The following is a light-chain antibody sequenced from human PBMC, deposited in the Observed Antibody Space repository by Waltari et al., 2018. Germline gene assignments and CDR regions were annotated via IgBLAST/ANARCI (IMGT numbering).Light chain of an antibody. V-gene: IGLV2-23*01. CDR3: CSYAGSSTFVV. CDR1: SSDVGSYNL. CDR2: EGS. J-gene: IGLJ2*01. Sequence: QSALTQPASVSGSPGQSITISCTGTSSDVGSYNLVSWYQQHPGKAPKLMIYEGSKRPSGVSKRFSGSKSGNTASLTISVRQAEDEADYYCCSYAGSSTFVVFGGGTKLTVL.